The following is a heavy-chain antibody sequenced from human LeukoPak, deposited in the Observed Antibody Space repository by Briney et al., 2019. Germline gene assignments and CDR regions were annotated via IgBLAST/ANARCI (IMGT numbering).Heavy chain of an antibody. CDR1: VFTLSSYD. D-gene: IGHD6-13*01. CDR3: VTATAGFDS. J-gene: IGHJ4*02. Sequence: GGSLRLSCAASVFTLSSYDMHCVRQTTGKGLEWISAITTAGGTYYLGSVKGRFTISRENAKNSLYLQMNSLRVGDTAVYYCVTATAGFDSWGQGTPVTVSS. V-gene: IGHV3-13*04. CDR2: ITTAGGT.